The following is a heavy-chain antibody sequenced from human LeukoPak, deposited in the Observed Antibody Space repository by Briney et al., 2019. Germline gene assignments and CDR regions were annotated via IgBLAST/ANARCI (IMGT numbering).Heavy chain of an antibody. J-gene: IGHJ4*02. Sequence: PSETLSLTCTVSGGSISSYYWSWIRQPPGKGLEWIGYIYYSGSTNYNPSLKSRVTMSVDTSKNQFSLKLSSVTAADTAVYYCARDFHYYDSSGYSIFDYWGQGTLVTVSS. CDR3: ARDFHYYDSSGYSIFDY. D-gene: IGHD3-22*01. CDR2: IYYSGST. CDR1: GGSISSYY. V-gene: IGHV4-59*12.